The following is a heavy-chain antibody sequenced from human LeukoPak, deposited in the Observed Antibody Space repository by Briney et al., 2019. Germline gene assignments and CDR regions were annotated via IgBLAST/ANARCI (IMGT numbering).Heavy chain of an antibody. CDR1: GFTFSSYG. CDR3: ARDSRYDSALDY. J-gene: IGHJ4*02. D-gene: IGHD5-12*01. CDR2: IWDGGGSK. V-gene: IGHV3-30*04. Sequence: TGGSLRLSCAASGFTFSSYGMRWVRQAPGKGLEWVAVIWDGGGSKYYADSVKGRVTISRDNAKNTLYLQMNSLRAEDPAVSYCARDSRYDSALDYWGQGTLGTVSS.